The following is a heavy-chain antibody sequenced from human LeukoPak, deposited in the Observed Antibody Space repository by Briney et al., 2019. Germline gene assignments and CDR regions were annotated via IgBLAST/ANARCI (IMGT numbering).Heavy chain of an antibody. V-gene: IGHV3-21*01. D-gene: IGHD3-3*01. CDR1: GFTFSSYS. CDR2: ITGSSIYI. Sequence: PGGSLRLSCAASGFTFSSYSMNWVRQAPGKGLEWVSYITGSSIYIYYADSVKGRFTISRDNAKNSLYLQMNSLRAEDTAVYYCARTFWSGPSLIDYWGQGTLVTVSS. CDR3: ARTFWSGPSLIDY. J-gene: IGHJ4*02.